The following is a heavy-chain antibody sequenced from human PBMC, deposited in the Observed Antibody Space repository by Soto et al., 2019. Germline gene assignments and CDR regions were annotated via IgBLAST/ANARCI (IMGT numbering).Heavy chain of an antibody. CDR3: PRSYYYGSGSYFGQPNYYFVY. D-gene: IGHD3-10*01. Sequence: QVQLVQSGAEVKKPGSSVKVSCKASGGTFSSYTISWVRQAPGQGLEWMGRIIPILGIANYAQKFQGRVTITAYKSTSTVYMELRSLISEDTAVYYCPRSYYYGSGSYFGQPNYYFVYLVQGTLVTVFS. V-gene: IGHV1-69*02. J-gene: IGHJ4*02. CDR2: IIPILGIA. CDR1: GGTFSSYT.